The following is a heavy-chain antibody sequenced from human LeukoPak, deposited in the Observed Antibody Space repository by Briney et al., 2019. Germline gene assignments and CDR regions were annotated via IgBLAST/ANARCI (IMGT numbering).Heavy chain of an antibody. J-gene: IGHJ4*02. V-gene: IGHV1-2*02. Sequence: ASVKVSCKASGFTFTAYQIHWVRQAPGQGLEWIGWINPNGGDTKYPQKFQGRVIMTRDTSINTAYMELSSLRSDDTAVYYCARRSVPGPFDYWGRGTLVTVSS. CDR3: ARRSVPGPFDY. CDR1: GFTFTAYQ. D-gene: IGHD6-19*01. CDR2: INPNGGDT.